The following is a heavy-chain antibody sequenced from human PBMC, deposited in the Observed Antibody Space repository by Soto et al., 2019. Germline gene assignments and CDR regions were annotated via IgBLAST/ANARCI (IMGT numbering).Heavy chain of an antibody. CDR3: AKGYDPRTFYYYYGMDV. Sequence: QVQLVESGGGVVQPGRSLRLSCAASGFTFSSYGMHGVRQAPGKGLEWVAVISYDGSNKYYADSVKGRFTISRDNSKNTLYLQMNSLRAEDTAVYYCAKGYDPRTFYYYYGMDVWGQGTTVTVSS. CDR1: GFTFSSYG. V-gene: IGHV3-30*18. D-gene: IGHD1-1*01. J-gene: IGHJ6*02. CDR2: ISYDGSNK.